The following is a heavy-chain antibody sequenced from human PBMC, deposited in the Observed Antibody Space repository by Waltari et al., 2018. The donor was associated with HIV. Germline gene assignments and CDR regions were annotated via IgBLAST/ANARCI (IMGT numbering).Heavy chain of an antibody. CDR1: GGSFSGYY. CDR2: SNHSGST. CDR3: ASIDNWNLRAYDFDY. V-gene: IGHV4-34*01. D-gene: IGHD1-7*01. J-gene: IGHJ4*02. Sequence: QVQLQQWGAGLLKPSETLSLTCAVYGGSFSGYYWSWIRQPPGKGLEWIGESNHSGSTNYNPSLKSRVTISVDTSKNQFSLKLSSVTAADTAVYYCASIDNWNLRAYDFDYWGQGTLVTVSS.